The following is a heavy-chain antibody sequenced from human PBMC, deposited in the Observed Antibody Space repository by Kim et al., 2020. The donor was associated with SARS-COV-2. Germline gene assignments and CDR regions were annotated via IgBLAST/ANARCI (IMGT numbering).Heavy chain of an antibody. CDR1: GYTFTSYA. Sequence: ASVKVSCKASGYTFTSYAMNWVRQAPGQGLEWIGWINTNTGNPTYAQGFTGRFVFSLDTSVSTASLQISSLKAEDTAVYYCARDTRLGVWFGELLIDLWGRGTLDTVSS. V-gene: IGHV7-4-1*02. CDR3: ARDTRLGVWFGELLIDL. J-gene: IGHJ2*01. D-gene: IGHD3-10*01. CDR2: INTNTGNP.